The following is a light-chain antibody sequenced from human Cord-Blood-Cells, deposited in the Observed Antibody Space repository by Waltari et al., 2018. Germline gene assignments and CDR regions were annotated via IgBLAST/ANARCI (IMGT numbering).Light chain of an antibody. CDR2: RNK. CDR3: AAWDDSLSGWV. J-gene: IGLJ3*02. V-gene: IGLV1-47*01. Sequence: QSVLTQPPSASGTPGQRVTISCSGSSSNIGSNYVYWYQQLPGTAPKLLIYRNKQRPSGVPDRFSGSMSGTSASLAISGLRSEDEADYYCAAWDDSLSGWVFGGGTKLTVL. CDR1: SSNIGSNY.